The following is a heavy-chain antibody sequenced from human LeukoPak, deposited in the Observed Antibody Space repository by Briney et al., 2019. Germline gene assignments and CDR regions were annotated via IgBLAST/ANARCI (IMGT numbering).Heavy chain of an antibody. CDR1: GFTFSGSA. CDR2: IRSKANSYAT. D-gene: IGHD3-10*01. CDR3: TRHGSGSYLTFDY. J-gene: IGHJ4*02. Sequence: SGGSLRLSCAASGFTFSGSAMHRVRQASGKGLEWVGRIRSKANSYATAHAASVKGRFTISRDDSKNTAYLQMNSLKTEDTAVYYCTRHGSGSYLTFDYWGQGTLVTVSS. V-gene: IGHV3-73*01.